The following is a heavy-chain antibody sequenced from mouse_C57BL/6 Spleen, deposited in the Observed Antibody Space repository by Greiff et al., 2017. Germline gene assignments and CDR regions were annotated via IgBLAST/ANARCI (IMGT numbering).Heavy chain of an antibody. CDR2: IYPGDGDT. D-gene: IGHD1-1*01. CDR1: GYAFSSSW. CDR3: ARSSTTVVRNYFDY. Sequence: QVQLQQSGPELVKPGASVKISCKASGYAFSSSWMNWVKQRPGKGLEWIGRIYPGDGDTNYNGKFKGKATLTADKSSSTAYMQLSSLTSEDSAVYFCARSSTTVVRNYFDYWGQGTTLTVSS. J-gene: IGHJ2*01. V-gene: IGHV1-82*01.